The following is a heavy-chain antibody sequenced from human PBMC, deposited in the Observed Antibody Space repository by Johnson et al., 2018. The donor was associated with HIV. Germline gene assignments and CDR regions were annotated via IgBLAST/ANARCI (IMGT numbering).Heavy chain of an antibody. CDR3: ARDQYTPYLKDDALDI. Sequence: QVQVVESGGGLVKPGGSLRLSCAASGFSFSNFYMSWIRQAPGKGLEWVAYISSDTTSMYYSDSVRGRFTISRDNVKNSLHLQMNSLRAEDTAVYYGARDQYTPYLKDDALDIWGQGTMVTVSS. CDR2: ISSDTTSM. V-gene: IGHV3-11*04. D-gene: IGHD2-2*02. J-gene: IGHJ3*02. CDR1: GFSFSNFY.